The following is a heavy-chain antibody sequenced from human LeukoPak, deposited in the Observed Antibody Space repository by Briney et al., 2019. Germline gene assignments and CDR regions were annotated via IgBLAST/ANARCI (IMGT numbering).Heavy chain of an antibody. CDR2: IYYSGST. J-gene: IGHJ4*02. CDR3: ARRGIAVAGTVGSDY. V-gene: IGHV4-39*07. CDR1: GGSISGSTYY. Sequence: SETLSLTCTVSGGSISGSTYYWGWIRQPPGKGLEWIGSIYYSGSTYYNPSLKSRVTISVDTSKNQFSLKLSSVTAADTAVYYCARRGIAVAGTVGSDYWGQGTLVTVSS. D-gene: IGHD6-19*01.